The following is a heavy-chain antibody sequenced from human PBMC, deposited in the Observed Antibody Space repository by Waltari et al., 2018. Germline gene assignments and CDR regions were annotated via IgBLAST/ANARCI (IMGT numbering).Heavy chain of an antibody. D-gene: IGHD6-6*01. Sequence: QVQLQESGPGLVKPSETLSLTCVVSGYSISSGYYWGWIRQPPGKGLEWIGSIYHSGNPYSNPSLKSRVTISVDTSKNQFSLKLSSVTAADTAVYYCARVGYSSSSGWFDPWGQGTLVTVSS. V-gene: IGHV4-38-2*01. CDR1: GYSISSGYY. CDR2: IYHSGNP. J-gene: IGHJ5*02. CDR3: ARVGYSSSSGWFDP.